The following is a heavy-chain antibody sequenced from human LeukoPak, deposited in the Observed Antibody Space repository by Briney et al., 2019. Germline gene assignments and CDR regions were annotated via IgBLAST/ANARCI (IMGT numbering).Heavy chain of an antibody. J-gene: IGHJ6*02. V-gene: IGHV4-38-2*02. D-gene: IGHD1-26*01. Sequence: SETLSLTCTVSGYSISSGYYWGWIRQPPGKGLEWIGSIYHSGSTYYNPSLKSRVTISVDTSKNQFSLKLSSVTAADTAVYYCAREISGESYYYYYGMDVWGQGTTVTVSS. CDR2: IYHSGST. CDR1: GYSISSGYY. CDR3: AREISGESYYYYYGMDV.